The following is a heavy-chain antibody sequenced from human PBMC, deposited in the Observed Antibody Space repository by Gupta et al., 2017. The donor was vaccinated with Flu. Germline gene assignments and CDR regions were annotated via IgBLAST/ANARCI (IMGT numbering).Heavy chain of an antibody. J-gene: IGHJ4*02. V-gene: IGHV3-15*01. D-gene: IGHD3-3*01. CDR3: AAGTGRSDFDY. CDR1: GFTFSNAW. CDR2: IKSKTDSGTR. Sequence: EVQLLESGGGLVKPGGSLRLSCAVSGFTFSNAWMSWVRQAPGKGLEWVGRIKSKTDSGTRDFAAPVKGRFTISRDDSKNTLNLQMNSLKTEDTAVYYCAAGTGRSDFDYWGQGTLVTVSS.